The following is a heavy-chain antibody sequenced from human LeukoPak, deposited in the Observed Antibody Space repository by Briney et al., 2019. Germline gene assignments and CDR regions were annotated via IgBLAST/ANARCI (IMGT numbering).Heavy chain of an antibody. D-gene: IGHD2-15*01. CDR2: ISGSGGGT. J-gene: IGHJ5*01. Sequence: PGGSLRLSCAVSGITLSNYGMTWVRQAPGKGLEWVAGISGSGGGTHYADSVKGRFTISRDNPKNTLHLQMNSLRGEDTAVYYCAKSYRAKVATGMIGWLDSWGQGILVTVSS. V-gene: IGHV3-23*01. CDR1: GITLSNYG. CDR3: AKSYRAKVATGMIGWLDS.